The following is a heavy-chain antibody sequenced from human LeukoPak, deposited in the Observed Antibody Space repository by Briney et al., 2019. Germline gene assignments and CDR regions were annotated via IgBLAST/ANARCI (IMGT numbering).Heavy chain of an antibody. CDR1: GYFIRSGFY. Sequence: SETLSLTCTVSGYFIRSGFYWGWIRPPPGKGLGGIGSFYHSGSTYYNPSLESRVTFSLDTSKNQLSLKPTSVTAADTAVYYCARGVGPTTAQSTFDYWGQGALVTVSS. CDR2: FYHSGST. V-gene: IGHV4-38-2*02. J-gene: IGHJ4*02. CDR3: ARGVGPTTAQSTFDY. D-gene: IGHD1-26*01.